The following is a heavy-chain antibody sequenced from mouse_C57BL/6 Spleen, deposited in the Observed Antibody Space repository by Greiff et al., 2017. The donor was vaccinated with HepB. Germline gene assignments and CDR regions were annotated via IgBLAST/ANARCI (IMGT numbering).Heavy chain of an antibody. D-gene: IGHD1-1*01. CDR2: IYPRSGNT. J-gene: IGHJ3*01. CDR3: ASGYDSSPPWFAY. Sequence: QVQLQQSGAELARPGASVKLSCKASGYTFTSYGISWVKQRTGQGLEWIGEIYPRSGNTYYNEKFKGKATLTADKSSSTAYMALRSLTSEDSAVYFCASGYDSSPPWFAYWGQGTLFTVSA. V-gene: IGHV1-81*01. CDR1: GYTFTSYG.